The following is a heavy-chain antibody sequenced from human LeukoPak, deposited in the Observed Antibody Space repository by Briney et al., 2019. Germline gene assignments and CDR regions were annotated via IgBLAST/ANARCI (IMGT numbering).Heavy chain of an antibody. V-gene: IGHV3-7*01. CDR3: ATAPLRGLDYYYMDV. CDR2: IKEDGSVK. J-gene: IGHJ6*03. D-gene: IGHD4-17*01. CDR1: EFTFSRYW. Sequence: GVSQRLSCAASEFTFSRYWMSWVRQAPGKGLEWVANIKEDGSVKNYLDSVRGRFTISRDNAKNSLYLQMNTLRAEDTAVYYCATAPLRGLDYYYMDVWGKGTTVTV.